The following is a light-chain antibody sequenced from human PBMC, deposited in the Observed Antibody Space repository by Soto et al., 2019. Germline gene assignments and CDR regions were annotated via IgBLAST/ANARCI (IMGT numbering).Light chain of an antibody. J-gene: IGKJ2*01. V-gene: IGKV3-15*01. Sequence: EIVMTQSPANLSVSPGDRVILSCRASQSVSNRLAWYQQKPGQAPRLLIYDASTRATGIPARFSGSGSGTDFTLTISSLESEDFAVYFCQQFGHLPPFTFGQGTKLEIK. CDR2: DAS. CDR1: QSVSNR. CDR3: QQFGHLPPFT.